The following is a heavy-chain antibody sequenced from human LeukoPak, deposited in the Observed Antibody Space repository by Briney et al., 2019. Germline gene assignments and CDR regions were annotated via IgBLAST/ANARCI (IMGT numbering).Heavy chain of an antibody. CDR3: TRRATKRSFWSGYNDY. J-gene: IGHJ4*02. Sequence: PGGSLRLSCAASGFSFSTYSMNWVRQAPGKGLEWVSVISGDGDTPYYADSVKGRFIISRDQSKNMVYLQINSLRAEDTAAYYCTRRATKRSFWSGYNDYWGQGTLVTVSS. V-gene: IGHV3-23*01. CDR2: ISGDGDTP. D-gene: IGHD3-3*01. CDR1: GFSFSTYS.